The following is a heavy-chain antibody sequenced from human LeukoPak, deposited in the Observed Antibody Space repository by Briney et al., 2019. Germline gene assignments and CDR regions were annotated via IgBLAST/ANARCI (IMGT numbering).Heavy chain of an antibody. J-gene: IGHJ5*02. D-gene: IGHD5-12*01. Sequence: ASVTVSCKASGYTFTGYYMHWVRQAPGQGLEWMGWINPNSGGTNYAQKFQGRVTITRYTSISTAYMELSRLRSDDTAVYYCARAPRRGYEVNWFDPWGQGTLVTVSS. CDR3: ARAPRRGYEVNWFDP. CDR1: GYTFTGYY. CDR2: INPNSGGT. V-gene: IGHV1-2*02.